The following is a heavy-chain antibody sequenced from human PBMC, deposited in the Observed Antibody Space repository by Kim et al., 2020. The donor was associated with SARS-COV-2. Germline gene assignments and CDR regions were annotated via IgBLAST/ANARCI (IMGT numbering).Heavy chain of an antibody. D-gene: IGHD2-21*01. CDR2: GRT. Sequence: GRTDHADAVRGHFTISRDNSKNTLYLQMNGLRAEGTAVYYCARGRYYSDYWGQGTLVTVSS. CDR3: ARGRYYSDY. J-gene: IGHJ4*02. V-gene: IGHV3-53*01.